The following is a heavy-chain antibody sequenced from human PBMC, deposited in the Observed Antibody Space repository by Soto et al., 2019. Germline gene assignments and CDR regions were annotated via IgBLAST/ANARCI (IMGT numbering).Heavy chain of an antibody. V-gene: IGHV3-30*04. J-gene: IGHJ5*02. CDR2: ISYDGRKK. Sequence: PGGSLRLSCAACGFILSSFAIHWVRQAPGKGLEWAAVISYDGRKKYYADSMKGRFTISRDNSKNTLYLQMNSLSADDTAVYYCARQDHSGSGWFDTWGQGTLVTVSS. CDR3: ARQDHSGSGWFDT. D-gene: IGHD3-22*01. CDR1: GFILSSFA.